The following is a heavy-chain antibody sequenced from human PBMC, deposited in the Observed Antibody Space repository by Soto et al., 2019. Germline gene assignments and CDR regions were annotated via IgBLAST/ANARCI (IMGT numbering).Heavy chain of an antibody. V-gene: IGHV4-59*01. CDR1: GGSISSYY. D-gene: IGHD1-26*01. Sequence: ASETLSLTCTVSGGSISSYYWSWIRQPPGKGLEYIGYIYYSGSTNYNPSLKSRVTISVDTSKKQFSLKLSSVTAADTAVYYCERSLYSGSYTNWFDPWGQGTLVTVS. CDR3: ERSLYSGSYTNWFDP. CDR2: IYYSGST. J-gene: IGHJ5*02.